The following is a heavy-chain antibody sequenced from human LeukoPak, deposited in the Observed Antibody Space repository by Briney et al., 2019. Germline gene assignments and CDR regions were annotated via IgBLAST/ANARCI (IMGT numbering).Heavy chain of an antibody. J-gene: IGHJ4*02. D-gene: IGHD1/OR15-1a*01. CDR1: GGSINNYY. Sequence: PSETLSLTCTVSGGSINNYYWSWIRQPPGKGLEWIGYVYYNGITNYNPSLKSRVSISLDTSKNQFSLRLNSVTAAETAVYYCVSQLGGTTFHWGQGTLVTVSS. CDR3: VSQLGGTTFH. V-gene: IGHV4-59*01. CDR2: VYYNGIT.